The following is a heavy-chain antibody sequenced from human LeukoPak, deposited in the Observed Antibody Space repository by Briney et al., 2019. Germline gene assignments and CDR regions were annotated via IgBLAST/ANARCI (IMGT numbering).Heavy chain of an antibody. D-gene: IGHD1-26*01. CDR2: INPNSGGT. CDR1: GYTFTGYY. J-gene: IGHJ1*01. CDR3: ALWWSEDSGSYQGYFQH. Sequence: GASVTVSCKASGYTFTGYYMHWVRQAPGQGLEWMGWINPNSGGTNYAQKFQGRVTMTRDTSISTAYMELSRLRSDDTAVYYCALWWSEDSGSYQGYFQHWGQGTLVTVSS. V-gene: IGHV1-2*02.